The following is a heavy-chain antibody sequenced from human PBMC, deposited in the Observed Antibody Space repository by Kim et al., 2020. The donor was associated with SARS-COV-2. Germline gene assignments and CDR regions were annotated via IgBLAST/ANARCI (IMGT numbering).Heavy chain of an antibody. CDR2: IDPSDSYT. D-gene: IGHD2-15*01. CDR3: ARQLPLVLSENNYGMDV. V-gene: IGHV5-10-1*01. J-gene: IGHJ6*02. CDR1: GYSFTCYW. Sequence: GESLKISCKGSGYSFTCYWISWVRQMPGKGLEWMGRIDPSDSYTNYSPSFQGHVTISADKSISTAYRQWSSLKASDTAMYYCARQLPLVLSENNYGMDVWGQGTTVTVSS.